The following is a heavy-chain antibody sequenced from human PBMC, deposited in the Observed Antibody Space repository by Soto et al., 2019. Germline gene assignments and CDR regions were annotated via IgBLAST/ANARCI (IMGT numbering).Heavy chain of an antibody. Sequence: PGGSLRLSCAASGFTFSSYTMNWVRQAPGKGLEWVSSISSSSSYIYYADSVKGRFTISRDNAKNSLYLQMNGLRAEDTAVYYCARHPERIAEIGWFDPWGQGTLVTVS. CDR2: ISSSSSYI. CDR3: ARHPERIAEIGWFDP. J-gene: IGHJ5*02. CDR1: GFTFSSYT. V-gene: IGHV3-21*01. D-gene: IGHD6-13*01.